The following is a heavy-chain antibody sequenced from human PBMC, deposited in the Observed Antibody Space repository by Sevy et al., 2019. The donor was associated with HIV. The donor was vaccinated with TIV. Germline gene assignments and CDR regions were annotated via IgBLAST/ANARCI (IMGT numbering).Heavy chain of an antibody. CDR1: GFTFSSYA. V-gene: IGHV3-30-3*01. D-gene: IGHD6-13*01. J-gene: IGHJ3*02. Sequence: GGSLRLSCAASGFTFSSYAMHWVRQAPGKGLEWVAVISYDGSNKYHADSVKGRFTISRDNSKNTLYLQMNSLRAEDTAVYYCARPGGAAAGPYAFDIWGQGTMVTVSS. CDR2: ISYDGSNK. CDR3: ARPGGAAAGPYAFDI.